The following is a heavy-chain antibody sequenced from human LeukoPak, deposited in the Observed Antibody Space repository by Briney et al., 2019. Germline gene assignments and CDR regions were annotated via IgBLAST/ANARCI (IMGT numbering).Heavy chain of an antibody. V-gene: IGHV4-31*03. CDR2: IYYSGST. CDR1: GGSINSGGYY. CDR3: AKTYYDILTGYRPFDY. J-gene: IGHJ4*02. Sequence: SETLSLTCTVSGGSINSGGYYWRWLRQHPGTCLEWIGYIYYSGSTYHNPSLKSRVTISVDTSKNQFSLKLSSVTAADTALYFWAKTYYDILTGYRPFDYWGQGTLVTVSS. D-gene: IGHD3-9*01.